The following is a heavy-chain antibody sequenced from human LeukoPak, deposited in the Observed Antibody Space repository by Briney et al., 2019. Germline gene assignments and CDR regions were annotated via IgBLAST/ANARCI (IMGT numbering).Heavy chain of an antibody. D-gene: IGHD3-22*01. V-gene: IGHV3-73*01. CDR1: GFTFSSYA. CDR3: ARDSVRSGYLDY. J-gene: IGHJ4*02. Sequence: GGSLRLSCAASGFTFSSYAMSWVRQASGKGLEWVGRIRSTANGYATAYAASVKGRFTISRDDSKNTAYLQMDSLKTEDTAVYYCARDSVRSGYLDYWGQGTLVTVSS. CDR2: IRSTANGYAT.